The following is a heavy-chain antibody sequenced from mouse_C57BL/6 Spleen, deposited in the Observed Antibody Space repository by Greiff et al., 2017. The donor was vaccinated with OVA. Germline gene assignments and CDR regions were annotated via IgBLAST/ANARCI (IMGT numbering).Heavy chain of an antibody. CDR2: IDPSDSYT. J-gene: IGHJ3*01. V-gene: IGHV1-59*01. Sequence: VQLQQPGAELVRPGTSVKLSCKASGYTFTSYWMHWVKQRPGQGLEWIGVIDPSDSYTNYNQKFKGKATLTVDTSSSTAYMQLSSLTSEDSAVYYCARAEGYSAWFAYWGQGTLVTVSA. D-gene: IGHD3-2*02. CDR1: GYTFTSYW. CDR3: ARAEGYSAWFAY.